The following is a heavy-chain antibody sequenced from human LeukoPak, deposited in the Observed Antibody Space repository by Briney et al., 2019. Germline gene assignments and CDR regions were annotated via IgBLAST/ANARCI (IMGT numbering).Heavy chain of an antibody. V-gene: IGHV3-7*01. D-gene: IGHD3-3*01. CDR2: IKQDGSEK. Sequence: PGGSLRLSCAASGFTFSSYWMSWVRQAPGKGLEWVANIKQDGSEKYYVDSVKGRFTIARDNSKNTLYMQMNSLRPDDTAVYYCAKDRSFWNGYYTLDFWGQGTLVTVSS. J-gene: IGHJ4*02. CDR3: AKDRSFWNGYYTLDF. CDR1: GFTFSSYW.